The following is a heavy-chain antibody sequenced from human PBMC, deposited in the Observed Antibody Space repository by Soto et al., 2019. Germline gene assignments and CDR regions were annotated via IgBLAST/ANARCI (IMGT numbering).Heavy chain of an antibody. D-gene: IGHD6-19*01. J-gene: IGHJ5*02. CDR1: GGSISSYY. CDR2: IYYSGST. CDR3: AGTLAVADLPHGGLWWFDP. V-gene: IGHV4-59*01. Sequence: KPSETLSLTCTVSGGSISSYYWSWIRQPPGKGLEWIGYIYYSGSTNYNPSLKSRVTISVDTSKNQFSLKLSSVTAADTAVYYCAGTLAVADLPHGGLWWFDPWGQGTLVTVSS.